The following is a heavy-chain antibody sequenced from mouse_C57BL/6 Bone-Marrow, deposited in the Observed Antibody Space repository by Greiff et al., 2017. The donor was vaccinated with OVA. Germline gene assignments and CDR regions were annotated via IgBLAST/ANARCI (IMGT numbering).Heavy chain of an antibody. CDR1: GYTFTSYW. J-gene: IGHJ3*01. CDR2: INPSNGGT. D-gene: IGHD2-4*01. Sequence: QVHVKQPGTELVKPGASVKLSCKASGYTFTSYWMHWVKQRPGQGLEWIGNINPSNGGTNYNEKFKSKATLTVDKSSSTAYMQLSSLTSEDSAVYYCAWGNYDYGRFAYWGQGTLVTVSA. V-gene: IGHV1-53*01. CDR3: AWGNYDYGRFAY.